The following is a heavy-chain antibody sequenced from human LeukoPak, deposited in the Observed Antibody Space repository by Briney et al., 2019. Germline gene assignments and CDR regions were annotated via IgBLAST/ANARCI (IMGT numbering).Heavy chain of an antibody. D-gene: IGHD3-10*01. J-gene: IGHJ4*02. CDR1: GGSVNSGSYY. V-gene: IGHV4-39*01. Sequence: SETLSLTCTVSGGSVNSGSYYWGWIRQPPGEGLEWIGNIYYSGSTSYSPSLKSRVTISVDTSKNQFSLKLNSVTAADTAVYYCARKPYGSGRFDYWGQGTLVTVSS. CDR2: IYYSGST. CDR3: ARKPYGSGRFDY.